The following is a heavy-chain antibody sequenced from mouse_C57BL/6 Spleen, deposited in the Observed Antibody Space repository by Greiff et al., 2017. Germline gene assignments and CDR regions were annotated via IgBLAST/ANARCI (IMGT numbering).Heavy chain of an antibody. Sequence: VQLQQSGAELVRPGASVTLSCKASGYTFTDYEMHWVKQTPVHGLEWIGAIDPETGGTAYNQKFKGKAILTADKSSSTAYMELRSLTSEDSAVYYCTRNWAPYFDYWGQGTTLTVSS. CDR2: IDPETGGT. V-gene: IGHV1-15*01. CDR1: GYTFTDYE. D-gene: IGHD4-1*01. CDR3: TRNWAPYFDY. J-gene: IGHJ2*01.